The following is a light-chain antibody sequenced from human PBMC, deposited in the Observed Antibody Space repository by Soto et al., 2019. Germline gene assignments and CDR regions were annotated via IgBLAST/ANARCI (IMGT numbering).Light chain of an antibody. V-gene: IGKV3-20*01. CDR3: QQYFTSPIT. CDR2: GPS. CDR1: QSVNSR. J-gene: IGKJ5*01. Sequence: EIVLTQSPGTLALSPGERATLSCRASQSVNSRLAWYQHKPGQAPRLLISGPSNRASGIPARFSAWGSGTDFTLTISRVDPADFAFYYCQQYFTSPITFGQGTRLEIK.